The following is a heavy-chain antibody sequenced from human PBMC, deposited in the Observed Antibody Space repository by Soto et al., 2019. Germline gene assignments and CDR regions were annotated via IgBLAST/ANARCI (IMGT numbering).Heavy chain of an antibody. Sequence: QLQLQESGPGLVKPSETLSLTCTVSGGSISSSSYYWGWIRQPPGKGLEWIGSIYYSGSTYYNPSLKSRVTISVDTSKKQFALKLSFVTAADTAVYYCARERVYFSGGSCPVDYWGQGTLVTVSS. V-gene: IGHV4-39*02. CDR2: IYYSGST. J-gene: IGHJ4*02. CDR1: GGSISSSSYY. CDR3: ARERVYFSGGSCPVDY. D-gene: IGHD2-15*01.